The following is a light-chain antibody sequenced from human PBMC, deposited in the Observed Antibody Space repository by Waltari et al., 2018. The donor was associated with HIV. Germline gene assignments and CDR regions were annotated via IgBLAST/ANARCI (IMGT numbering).Light chain of an antibody. CDR2: EGN. CDR3: CSYAGRSTLEV. J-gene: IGLJ2*01. CDR1: SSDVGAYNL. Sequence: QSVLTQPPSVSGSPGQSITISCTGTSSDVGAYNLVSWYQQHPGKAPKFIIYEGNKRPSEVSIRFSGSKSGNTASLTISGLQAEDEADYYCCSYAGRSTLEVFGGGTKVTVL. V-gene: IGLV2-23*01.